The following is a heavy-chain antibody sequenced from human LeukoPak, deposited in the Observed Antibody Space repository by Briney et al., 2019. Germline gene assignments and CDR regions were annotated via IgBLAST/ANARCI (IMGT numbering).Heavy chain of an antibody. Sequence: GGSLRLSCAASGFTFSSYAMSWVRQAPGKGLEWVSAISGSGGSTYYADSVKGRFTISRDNSKNTLYLQMNSLRAEDTAVYYSAKDHYYDSSGYSLYFDYWGQGTLVTVSS. CDR1: GFTFSSYA. D-gene: IGHD3-22*01. CDR2: ISGSGGST. CDR3: AKDHYYDSSGYSLYFDY. V-gene: IGHV3-23*01. J-gene: IGHJ4*02.